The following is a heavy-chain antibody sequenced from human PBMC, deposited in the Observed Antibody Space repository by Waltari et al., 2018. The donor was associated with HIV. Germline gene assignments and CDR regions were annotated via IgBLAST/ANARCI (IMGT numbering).Heavy chain of an antibody. CDR1: GFTVSSNW. Sequence: EVQLVESGGGLVQPGGSLRLSCEASGFTVSSNWMHWVRQAPGKGLVWCSCMNKDGSKTRYADSVRGRLTISRDNSKNTLYLQMNSLSAEDTAVYYCARGVGDGMDVWGQGTTVTVS. CDR3: ARGVGDGMDV. V-gene: IGHV3-74*01. D-gene: IGHD2-15*01. CDR2: MNKDGSKT. J-gene: IGHJ6*02.